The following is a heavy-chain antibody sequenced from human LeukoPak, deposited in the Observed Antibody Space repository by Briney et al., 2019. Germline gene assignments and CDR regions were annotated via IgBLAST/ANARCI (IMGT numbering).Heavy chain of an antibody. D-gene: IGHD3-16*02. V-gene: IGHV4-38-2*01. J-gene: IGHJ4*02. CDR3: ARLPFMITFGGVISDY. CDR2: IYHSGST. Sequence: KTSETLSLTCAVSGYSISSGYYWGWIRQPPGKGLEWIGSIYHSGSTYYNPSLKSRVTISVDTSKNQFSLKLSSVTAADTAVYYCARLPFMITFGGVISDYWGQGTLVTVSS. CDR1: GYSISSGYY.